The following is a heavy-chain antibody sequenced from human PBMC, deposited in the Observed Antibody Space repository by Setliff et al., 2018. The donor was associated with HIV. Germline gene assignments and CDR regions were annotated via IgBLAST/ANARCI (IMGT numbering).Heavy chain of an antibody. V-gene: IGHV1-3*01. CDR1: GGTFSSYA. CDR3: ARESRVPYYYGSGTEPGGGY. J-gene: IGHJ4*02. D-gene: IGHD3-10*01. CDR2: INAGNGNT. Sequence: ASVKVSCKASGGTFSSYAMHWVRQAPGQRLEWMGWINAGNGNTKYSQKFQGRVTITRDTSASTAYMELSSLRSEDTAVYYCARESRVPYYYGSGTEPGGGYWGQGTLVTVSS.